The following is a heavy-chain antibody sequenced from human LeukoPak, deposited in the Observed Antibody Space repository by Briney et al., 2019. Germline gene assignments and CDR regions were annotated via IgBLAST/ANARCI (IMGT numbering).Heavy chain of an antibody. J-gene: IGHJ4*02. D-gene: IGHD3-22*01. CDR1: GGSFSGYY. Sequence: SETLSLTCAVYGGSFSGYYWSWIRQPPGKGLEWLGEINHSGSTNYNPSLKSRVTISVDTSKNQFSLKLSSVTAADTAVYYCARGADYDSSGYLIDYWGQGTLVTVSS. CDR3: ARGADYDSSGYLIDY. V-gene: IGHV4-34*01. CDR2: INHSGST.